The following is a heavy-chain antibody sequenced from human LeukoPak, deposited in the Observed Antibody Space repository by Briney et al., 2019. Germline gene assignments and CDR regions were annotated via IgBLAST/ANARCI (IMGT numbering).Heavy chain of an antibody. D-gene: IGHD1-1*01. CDR3: AKEYGYDYNYFYSMDV. J-gene: IGHJ6*03. V-gene: IGHV3-30*02. Sequence: GGSRRLSCAASGFTFSSYGIHWVRQAPGKGLEWVAFIRYDGSNKYHADSVKGRFTISRDNSKNTVDLQMNSLRPEDTAVYFCAKEYGYDYNYFYSMDVWGKGTTVTISS. CDR1: GFTFSSYG. CDR2: IRYDGSNK.